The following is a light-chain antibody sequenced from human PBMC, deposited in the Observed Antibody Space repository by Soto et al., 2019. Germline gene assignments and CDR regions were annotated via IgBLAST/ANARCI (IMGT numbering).Light chain of an antibody. J-gene: IGKJ4*01. V-gene: IGKV1-39*01. CDR3: QHGYSTPLT. CDR1: QSISTY. Sequence: EIQMTQSPSSLYASVGDRVTITCRASQSISTYLHWYQQKPGKAPNLLIYAASTLQSGVPSRFSGSGSGTDFTLTISSLQPEDFATYFCQHGYSTPLTFGGGTKVDIK. CDR2: AAS.